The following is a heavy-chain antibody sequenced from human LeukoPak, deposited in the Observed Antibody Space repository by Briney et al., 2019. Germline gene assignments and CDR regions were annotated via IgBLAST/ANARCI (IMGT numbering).Heavy chain of an antibody. CDR1: GYTLTELS. Sequence: GASVKVSCKVSGYTLTELSMHWVRQAPGKGLEWMGGFDPEDGETIYAQKFQGRVTMTEDTSTDTAYMELSSLRSEDTAVHYCATGPTYYYGSGSYPHFDYWGQGTLVTVSS. V-gene: IGHV1-24*01. D-gene: IGHD3-10*01. CDR3: ATGPTYYYGSGSYPHFDY. CDR2: FDPEDGET. J-gene: IGHJ4*02.